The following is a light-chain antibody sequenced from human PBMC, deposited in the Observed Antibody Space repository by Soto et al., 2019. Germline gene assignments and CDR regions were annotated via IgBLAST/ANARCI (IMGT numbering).Light chain of an antibody. CDR3: SSYAGSNNLL. J-gene: IGLJ2*01. V-gene: IGLV2-8*01. CDR1: SSDVGGYNY. Sequence: QSALTQPPSASGSPGQSVTISCTGTSSDVGGYNYVSWYQQHPGKAPKLMIYEVSKRPSGVPDRFSGSKSCNTASLTVSGLQAEDEADYYCSSYAGSNNLLFGGGTQLTVL. CDR2: EVS.